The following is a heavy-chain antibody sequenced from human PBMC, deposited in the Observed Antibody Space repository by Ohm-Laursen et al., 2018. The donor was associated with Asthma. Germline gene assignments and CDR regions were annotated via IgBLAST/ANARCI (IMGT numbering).Heavy chain of an antibody. Sequence: SLRLSCAAPGFTFSSYAMSWVRQAPGKGLEWVSAISGSGGSTYYADSVKGRFTISRDNSKNTLYLQMNSLRAEDTAVYYCARLGGINFLEPYFDYWGQGTLVTVSS. CDR3: ARLGGINFLEPYFDY. D-gene: IGHD3-3*01. J-gene: IGHJ4*02. V-gene: IGHV3-23*01. CDR2: ISGSGGST. CDR1: GFTFSSYA.